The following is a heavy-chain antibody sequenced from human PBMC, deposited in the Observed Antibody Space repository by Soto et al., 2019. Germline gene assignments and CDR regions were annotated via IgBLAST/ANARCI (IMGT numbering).Heavy chain of an antibody. CDR3: ARDGRDSSSHVYYYGMDV. CDR1: GGSISSGGYY. CDR2: IYYSGST. Sequence: QVQLQESGPGLVKPSQTLSLTCTVSGGSISSGGYYWSWIRQHPGKGLEWIGYIYYSGSTYYNPXXKSRVTISVAXXKXQXXLKLSSVTAADTAVYYCARDGRDSSSHVYYYGMDVWGQGTTVTVSS. V-gene: IGHV4-31*03. D-gene: IGHD6-6*01. J-gene: IGHJ6*02.